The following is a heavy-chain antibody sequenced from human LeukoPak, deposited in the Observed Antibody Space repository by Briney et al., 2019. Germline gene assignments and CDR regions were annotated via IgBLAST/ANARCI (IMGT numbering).Heavy chain of an antibody. J-gene: IGHJ4*02. D-gene: IGHD3-9*01. CDR2: IYYSGST. Sequence: SETLSLTCTVSGGSISSSSDYWGWIRQPPGKGLEWIGSIYYSGSTYYNPSLKSRVTISVDTSKNQFSLKLSSVTAADTAVYYCARQRRRYFDCLPFDYWGQGTLVTVSS. CDR1: GGSISSSSDY. V-gene: IGHV4-39*01. CDR3: ARQRRRYFDCLPFDY.